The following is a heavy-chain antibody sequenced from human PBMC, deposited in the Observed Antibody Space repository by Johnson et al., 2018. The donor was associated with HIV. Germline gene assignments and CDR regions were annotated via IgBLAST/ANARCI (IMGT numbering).Heavy chain of an antibody. CDR3: AKVHSSSSNGFDI. D-gene: IGHD6-6*01. CDR2: IWYDGSNK. Sequence: QVQLVESGGGVVQPGRSLRLSCAASGFTFSSYGMHWVRQAPGKGLEWVAVIWYDGSNKYYADSVKGRFTVSRDNYNNTLYLQMNSLRGEDTAVYYCAKVHSSSSNGFDIWGQGTMVTVSS. CDR1: GFTFSSYG. V-gene: IGHV3-33*06. J-gene: IGHJ3*02.